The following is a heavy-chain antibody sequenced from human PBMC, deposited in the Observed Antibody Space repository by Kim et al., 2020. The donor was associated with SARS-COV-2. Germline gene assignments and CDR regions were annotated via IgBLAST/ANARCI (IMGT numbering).Heavy chain of an antibody. J-gene: IGHJ4*02. Sequence: SQTLSLTCAISGDSVSSNSGVWNWIRQSPSRGLEWLGRTYYRSKWYNDYAVSVKSRIIINPDTSKNQFSRQLNSVTPEDTAVYFCARDAPGNSLFDYWGQGILDTVSS. D-gene: IGHD5-18*01. V-gene: IGHV6-1*01. CDR2: TYYRSKWYN. CDR3: ARDAPGNSLFDY. CDR1: GDSVSSNSGV.